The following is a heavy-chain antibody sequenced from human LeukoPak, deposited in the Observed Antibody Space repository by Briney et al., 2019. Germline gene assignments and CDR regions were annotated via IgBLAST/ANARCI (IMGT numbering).Heavy chain of an antibody. V-gene: IGHV3-7*01. Sequence: GGSLRLSCAASGFTFSSYWMSWVRQAPGKGLEWVANIKQDGSEKYYVDSVKGRFTISRDNAKNSLYLQMNSLRAEDTAVYYCAREYYDSSGYYLPPKFGGQGTLVTVSS. J-gene: IGHJ4*02. CDR1: GFTFSSYW. CDR3: AREYYDSSGYYLPPKF. CDR2: IKQDGSEK. D-gene: IGHD3-22*01.